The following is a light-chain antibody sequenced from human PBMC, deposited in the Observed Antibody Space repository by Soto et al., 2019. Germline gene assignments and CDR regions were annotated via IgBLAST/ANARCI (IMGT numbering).Light chain of an antibody. J-gene: IGLJ3*02. V-gene: IGLV1-44*01. CDR1: SSNIGANS. CDR3: AAWDDSLKGYWV. Sequence: QSVLTQPPSASGTPGQRVTISCSGSSSNIGANSVNWYQQLPGTAPRLLIYGNSHRPSGVPDRFSGSKSGTSASLAISGLQSEDEADDYCAAWDDSLKGYWVFGGGTKLTVL. CDR2: GNS.